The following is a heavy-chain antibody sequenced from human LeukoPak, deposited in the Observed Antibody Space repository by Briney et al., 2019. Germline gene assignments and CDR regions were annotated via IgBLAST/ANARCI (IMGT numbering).Heavy chain of an antibody. Sequence: ASVKVSCKASGYTFTSYGISWVRQAPGQGLEWMGWISAYNGNTNYAQKLQGRVTMTTDTSTSTAYMELRSLRSDDTAVYYCARDCSGGSCYSYYYGMDVWGQGTTVTVSS. CDR3: ARDCSGGSCYSYYYGMDV. D-gene: IGHD2-15*01. CDR2: ISAYNGNT. V-gene: IGHV1-18*01. J-gene: IGHJ6*02. CDR1: GYTFTSYG.